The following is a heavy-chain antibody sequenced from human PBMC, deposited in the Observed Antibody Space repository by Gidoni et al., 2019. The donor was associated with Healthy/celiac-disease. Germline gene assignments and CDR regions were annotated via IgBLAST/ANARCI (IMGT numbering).Heavy chain of an antibody. J-gene: IGHJ1*01. CDR3: AKDHSDYDFWSGYSSQYFQH. V-gene: IGHV3-23*01. Sequence: EVPLLESGGGLVQPGGSLRLSCAASGFTFSRYALIWVRQAPGKGLEWVSAISGSGGSTYYADSVKGRFTISRDNSKNTLYLQMNSLRAEDTAVYYCAKDHSDYDFWSGYSSQYFQHWGQGTLVTVSS. CDR1: GFTFSRYA. D-gene: IGHD3-3*01. CDR2: ISGSGGST.